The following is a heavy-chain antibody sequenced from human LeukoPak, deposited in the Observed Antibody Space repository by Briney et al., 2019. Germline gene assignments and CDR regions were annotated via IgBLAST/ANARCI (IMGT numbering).Heavy chain of an antibody. Sequence: SSETLSLTCTVSGGSISSSSYYWGWIRQPPGKGLEWIGSIYYSGSTYYNPSLKSRVTISVDTSKNQFSLKLSSVTAADTAVYYCARAPDTAMVLFDYWGQGTLVTVSS. V-gene: IGHV4-39*07. J-gene: IGHJ4*02. CDR2: IYYSGST. D-gene: IGHD5-18*01. CDR3: ARAPDTAMVLFDY. CDR1: GGSISSSSYY.